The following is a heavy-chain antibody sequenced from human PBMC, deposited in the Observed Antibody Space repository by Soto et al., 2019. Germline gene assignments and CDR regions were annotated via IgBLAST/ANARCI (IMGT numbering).Heavy chain of an antibody. CDR1: GYSISSGYY. J-gene: IGHJ6*02. D-gene: IGHD1-26*01. Sequence: AETLSLTCAVSGYSISSGYYWGWIRQPPGKGLEWIGSIYHSGSTYYNPSLKSRVTISVDTSKNQFSLKLSSVTAADTAVYYCHSREAPLFNYGMDVWGQGTTVTVS. V-gene: IGHV4-38-2*01. CDR2: IYHSGST. CDR3: HSREAPLFNYGMDV.